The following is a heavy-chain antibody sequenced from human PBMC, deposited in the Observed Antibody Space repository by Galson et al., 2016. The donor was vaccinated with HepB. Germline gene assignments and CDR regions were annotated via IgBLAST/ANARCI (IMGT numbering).Heavy chain of an antibody. V-gene: IGHV3-21*01. D-gene: IGHD4-23*01. CDR2: ITSSSNYI. CDR1: GFTLKDYN. CDR3: TRAYVGKARRGTYWYFDL. J-gene: IGHJ2*01. Sequence: SLRLSCAVSGFTLKDYNINWVRQAPGKGLEWVSSITSSSNYIYYADSVRGRFTISRDNAKNSLHLQMNSLRAEDTAVYYCTRAYVGKARRGTYWYFDLWGRGTLVTVSS.